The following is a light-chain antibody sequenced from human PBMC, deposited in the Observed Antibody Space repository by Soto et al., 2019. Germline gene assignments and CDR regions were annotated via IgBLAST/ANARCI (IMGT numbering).Light chain of an antibody. CDR2: AAS. V-gene: IGKV1-39*01. Sequence: DIQMTQSPSSLSASVGDRVTITCRASQSISSYLNWYQQKPGKAPKLLIYAASSLQSGVPSRFSGSGSGTDFTLTISSLQPEDFATYYCQQSYSTPFTFGLGTRLEMK. CDR3: QQSYSTPFT. J-gene: IGKJ5*01. CDR1: QSISSY.